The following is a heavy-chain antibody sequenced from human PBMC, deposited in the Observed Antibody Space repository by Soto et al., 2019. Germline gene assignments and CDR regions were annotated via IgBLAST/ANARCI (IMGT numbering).Heavy chain of an antibody. V-gene: IGHV3-23*01. D-gene: IGHD1-26*01. CDR2: ISGSGGST. CDR1: GFTFSSYA. CDR3: AKDLGGSSTAVGYYFDY. J-gene: IGHJ4*02. Sequence: GGSLRLSCAASGFTFSSYAMSWVRQAPGKGLEWVSAISGSGGSTYYADSVKGRFTISRDNSKNTLYLQMNSLRAEDTAVYYCAKDLGGSSTAVGYYFDYWGQGTLVTVSS.